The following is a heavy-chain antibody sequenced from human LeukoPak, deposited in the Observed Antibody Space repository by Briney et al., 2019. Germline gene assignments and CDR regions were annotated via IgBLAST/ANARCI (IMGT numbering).Heavy chain of an antibody. CDR3: ARYSYSLY. CDR1: GFTLSSHW. CDR2: IKQDGSEK. D-gene: IGHD5-18*01. Sequence: GGSLRLSCAPSGFTLSSHWMSLVGQAPGGGLEWVGNIKQDGSEKYYVDPVKGRFTISRDNAKNSLYLQMNSLRAEDTAVYYCARYSYSLYWGQGTLVTVSS. V-gene: IGHV3-7*01. J-gene: IGHJ4*02.